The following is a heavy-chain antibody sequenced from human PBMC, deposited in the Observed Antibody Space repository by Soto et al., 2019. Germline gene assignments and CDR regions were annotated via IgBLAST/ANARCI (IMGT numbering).Heavy chain of an antibody. J-gene: IGHJ6*02. CDR2: ISAYNGNT. V-gene: IGHV1-18*04. D-gene: IGHD2-2*01. Sequence: ASVKVSCKASGYTFTSYGISWVRQAPGQGLEWMGWISAYNGNTNYAQKLQGRVTMTTDTSTGTAYMELRSLRSDDTAVYYCARFGGYCSSTSCSSYYYGMDVWGQGTTVTVSS. CDR3: ARFGGYCSSTSCSSYYYGMDV. CDR1: GYTFTSYG.